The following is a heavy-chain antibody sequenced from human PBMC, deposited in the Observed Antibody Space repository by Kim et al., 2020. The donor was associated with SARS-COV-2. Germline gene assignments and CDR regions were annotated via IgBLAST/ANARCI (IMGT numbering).Heavy chain of an antibody. J-gene: IGHJ3*02. D-gene: IGHD1-26*01. Sequence: YADSVKGRFTISRDNAKNTVYLQMNSLRAEDTAVYYCARGSSGSYPRAYDIWGQGTMVTVSS. V-gene: IGHV3-74*01. CDR3: ARGSSGSYPRAYDI.